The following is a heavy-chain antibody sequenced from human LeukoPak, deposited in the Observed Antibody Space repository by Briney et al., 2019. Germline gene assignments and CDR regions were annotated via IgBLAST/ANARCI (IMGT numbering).Heavy chain of an antibody. CDR3: VGAHGSGIIRDY. V-gene: IGHV4-59*08. Sequence: ASETLSLTCTVSGGSISSYYWTWIRQSPGKGLEWIGYIYYSESTNYNPSLKSRVTISVDTSKNQFSLNLTSVTATDTAVYYCVGAHGSGIIRDYWGQGLLVTVSS. D-gene: IGHD3-10*01. CDR2: IYYSEST. J-gene: IGHJ4*02. CDR1: GGSISSYY.